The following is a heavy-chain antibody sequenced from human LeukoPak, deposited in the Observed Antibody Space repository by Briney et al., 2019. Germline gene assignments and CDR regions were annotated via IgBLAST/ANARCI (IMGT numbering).Heavy chain of an antibody. CDR1: GGSISSYY. Sequence: SETLSLTCTVSGGSISSYYWSWIRQPPGKGLEWIGYIYYSGSTNYNPSLKSRVTISVDTSKDQFSLKLSSVTAADTAVYYCAARNYWGQGTLVTVSS. V-gene: IGHV4-59*12. CDR2: IYYSGST. J-gene: IGHJ4*02. CDR3: AARNY.